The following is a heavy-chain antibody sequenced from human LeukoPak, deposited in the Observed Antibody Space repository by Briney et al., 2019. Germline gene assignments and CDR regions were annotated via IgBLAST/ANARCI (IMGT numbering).Heavy chain of an antibody. Sequence: SETLSLTCTVSGGSMSGYYWSWVRHPPGKGLEWIGYVFYSGSTNYNPSLKSRVTISVDTSQNQFSLKLTSVTAADTAVYYCARQRTAADYYYYYYMDVWGKGTTVTVSS. D-gene: IGHD6-13*01. V-gene: IGHV4-59*08. CDR1: GGSMSGYY. CDR3: ARQRTAADYYYYYYMDV. CDR2: VFYSGST. J-gene: IGHJ6*03.